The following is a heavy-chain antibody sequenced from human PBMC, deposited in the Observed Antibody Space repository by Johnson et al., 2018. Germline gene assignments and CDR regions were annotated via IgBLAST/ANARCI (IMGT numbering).Heavy chain of an antibody. CDR3: ASVVRCSYGVYYDMDV. J-gene: IGHJ6*03. V-gene: IGHV3-48*02. CDR2: ISSSSSTI. CDR1: GFTFSSYS. D-gene: IGHD5-18*01. Sequence: EVQLVESGGGLVQPGGSLRLSCAASGFTFSSYSMNWVRQAPGKGLEWVSYISSSSSTIYYADSVKGRFTISRDNAKNSLYLQMNSRRDEDTAVYYCASVVRCSYGVYYDMDVWGKGTTVTVSS.